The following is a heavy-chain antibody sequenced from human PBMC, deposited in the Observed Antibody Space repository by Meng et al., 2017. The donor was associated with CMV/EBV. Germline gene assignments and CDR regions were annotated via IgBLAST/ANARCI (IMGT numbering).Heavy chain of an antibody. CDR1: GFTFSSYW. V-gene: IGHV3-23*01. J-gene: IGHJ4*02. Sequence: ASGFTFSSYWMHWVRQAPGKGMEWVSVISSSGGTTYYADSVKGRFTISRDNSKNTLYVQMNSLRAEDTAVYFCAKVTRPAPTYYLDYWGQGTLVTVSS. CDR3: AKVTRPAPTYYLDY. D-gene: IGHD3-16*01. CDR2: ISSSGGTT.